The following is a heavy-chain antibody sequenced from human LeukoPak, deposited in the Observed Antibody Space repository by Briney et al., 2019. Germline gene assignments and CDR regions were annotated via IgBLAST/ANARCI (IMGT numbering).Heavy chain of an antibody. CDR3: ARHSSGLLTGQNPFDY. CDR1: GYSFTTYW. V-gene: IGHV5-51*01. J-gene: IGHJ4*02. CDR2: IYPGDSDT. Sequence: GESLKISCKGSGYSFTTYWIGWVRQKPGKGLEWMGIIYPGDSDTRYSPSFQGQVTISADKSISTAYLQWSSLKASDTAIYYCARHSSGLLTGQNPFDYWGQGTLVTVSS. D-gene: IGHD6-19*01.